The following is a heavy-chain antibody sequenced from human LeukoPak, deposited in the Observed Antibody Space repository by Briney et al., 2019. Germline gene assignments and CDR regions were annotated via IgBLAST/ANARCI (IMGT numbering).Heavy chain of an antibody. V-gene: IGHV4-39*02. D-gene: IGHD2-21*02. J-gene: IGHJ4*02. CDR3: ARDLENSVVVTTIGY. CDR2: IYYSGST. Sequence: SETLSLTCTVSGGSISSSSYYWGWIRQPPGKGLEWIGSIYYSGSTYYNPSLKSRVTISVDTSKNQFSLKLSSVTAADTAVYYCARDLENSVVVTTIGYWGQGTLVTVSS. CDR1: GGSISSSSYY.